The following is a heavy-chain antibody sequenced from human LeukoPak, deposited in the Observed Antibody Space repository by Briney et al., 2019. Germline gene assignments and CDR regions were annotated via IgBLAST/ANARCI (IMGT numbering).Heavy chain of an antibody. Sequence: SETLSLTCTVSGGSISSYFWSWIRQPARKGLEWIGRIYTSGITNYNPSLRSRVTMSVDTSKNQFSLRLTSVTAADTAVYYCSRAVEPNGRSLDSWGQGTLVTVSS. CDR3: SRAVEPNGRSLDS. V-gene: IGHV4-4*07. CDR2: IYTSGIT. J-gene: IGHJ4*02. D-gene: IGHD6-19*01. CDR1: GGSISSYF.